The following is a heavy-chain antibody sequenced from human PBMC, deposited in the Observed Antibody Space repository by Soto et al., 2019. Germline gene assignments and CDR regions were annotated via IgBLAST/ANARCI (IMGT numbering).Heavy chain of an antibody. V-gene: IGHV4-59*01. J-gene: IGHJ4*02. Sequence: SETLSLTCTVSGGSMSSYYWTWTRQPPGKGRERIGFIHYGEDTVSNPALRSRVTVPVERSKKQFSFNPCSVTAADTAVYYCVGARYGGVLATYSESWGKGALVTVSS. CDR3: VGARYGGVLATYSES. D-gene: IGHD3-16*01. CDR2: IHYGEDT. CDR1: GGSMSSYY.